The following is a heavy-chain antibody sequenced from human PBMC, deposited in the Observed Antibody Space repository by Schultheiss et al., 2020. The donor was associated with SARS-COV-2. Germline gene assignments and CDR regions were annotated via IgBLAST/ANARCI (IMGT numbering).Heavy chain of an antibody. J-gene: IGHJ4*02. CDR2: ISGSGAST. V-gene: IGHV3-23*01. CDR1: GFTFSSYA. Sequence: GGSLRLSCAASGFTFSSYAMHWVRQAPGKGLEWVSAISGSGASTYYADSVKGRFTISRDNSNNTLYLQMNSLRAGDTAVYYCARAGLTYYYGSSGYYGDYWGLGTLVTVSS. CDR3: ARAGLTYYYGSSGYYGDY. D-gene: IGHD3-22*01.